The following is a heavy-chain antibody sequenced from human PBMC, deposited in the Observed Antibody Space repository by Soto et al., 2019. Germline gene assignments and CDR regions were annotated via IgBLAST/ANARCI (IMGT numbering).Heavy chain of an antibody. CDR3: ARLYSGYDLLYYYYYYMDV. J-gene: IGHJ6*03. Sequence: PSETLSLTCTVSGGSISSSSYYWGWIRQPPGKGLEWIGSIYYSGSTYYNPSLKSRVTISVDTSKNQFSLKLSSVTAADTAVYYCARLYSGYDLLYYYYYYMDVWGKGTTVTVSS. D-gene: IGHD5-12*01. V-gene: IGHV4-39*01. CDR1: GGSISSSSYY. CDR2: IYYSGST.